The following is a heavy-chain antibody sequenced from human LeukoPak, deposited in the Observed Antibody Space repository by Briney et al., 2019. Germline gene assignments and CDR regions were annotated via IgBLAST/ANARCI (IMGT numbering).Heavy chain of an antibody. CDR3: ARVVAVVVTGIFDV. CDR1: GFIFRNYY. D-gene: IGHD2-15*01. Sequence: GGSLRLSCTASGFIFRNYYMSWIRQAPGKGPQWISYISKEDNTIYYADSVKGRFTVSRDNDQNSMYLQMNSLRADDTAVYYCARVVAVVVTGIFDVWGQGTMVTVSS. V-gene: IGHV3-11*04. J-gene: IGHJ3*01. CDR2: ISKEDNTI.